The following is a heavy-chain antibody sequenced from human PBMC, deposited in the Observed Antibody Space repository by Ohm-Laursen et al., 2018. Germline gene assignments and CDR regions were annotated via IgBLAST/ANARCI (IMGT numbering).Heavy chain of an antibody. Sequence: GTLSLTCTVSGGSTRSYYWSWIRQPAGKGLEWIGRIYTSGSTNYNPSLKSRVTMSIDTSKNQFSLKLSSVTAADTAVYYCARETGYYFDYWGQGTPVTVSS. CDR3: ARETGYYFDY. CDR1: GGSTRSYY. D-gene: IGHD3-10*01. V-gene: IGHV4-4*07. J-gene: IGHJ4*02. CDR2: IYTSGST.